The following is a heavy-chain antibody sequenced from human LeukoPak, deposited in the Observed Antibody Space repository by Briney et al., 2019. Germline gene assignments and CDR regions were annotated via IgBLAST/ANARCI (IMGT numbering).Heavy chain of an antibody. CDR2: IGTAGDT. J-gene: IGHJ6*02. Sequence: PGGSLRLSCVASGFTFSTYDMYWVRQGAGKGLEWVSLIGTAGDTYYSDSVKGRFTVSRENAKNSLYLQMNNLRAGDTAVYYCARAGKEYQYYGMDVWGQGTTVTVSS. V-gene: IGHV3-13*01. CDR3: ARAGKEYQYYGMDV. D-gene: IGHD2-2*01. CDR1: GFTFSTYD.